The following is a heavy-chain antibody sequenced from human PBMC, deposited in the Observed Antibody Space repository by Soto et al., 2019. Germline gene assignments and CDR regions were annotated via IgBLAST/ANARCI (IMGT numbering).Heavy chain of an antibody. J-gene: IGHJ4*02. CDR2: IYSSGST. Sequence: PSETLSLTCSVSDGSINSHFWSWIRQPAGKRLEWIGRIYSSGSTIYNPSLKSRVTMSVDTSKNQFSLKLCSVTAADTAVYYCARDNVWSGYYSFFDYWGQGTLVTVSS. V-gene: IGHV4-4*07. CDR3: ARDNVWSGYYSFFDY. D-gene: IGHD3-3*01. CDR1: DGSINSHF.